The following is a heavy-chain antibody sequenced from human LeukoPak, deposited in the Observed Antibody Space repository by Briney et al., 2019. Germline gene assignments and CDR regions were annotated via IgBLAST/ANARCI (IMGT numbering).Heavy chain of an antibody. CDR2: INHSGST. Sequence: PSETLSLTCAVYGGSFSGYYWSWIRQPPGKGLEWIGEINHSGSTNYNPSLKSRVTISVDTSKNQFSLKLSSATAADTAVYYCARVRWVRGYFDYWGQGTLVTVSS. CDR3: ARVRWVRGYFDY. D-gene: IGHD3-10*01. J-gene: IGHJ4*02. CDR1: GGSFSGYY. V-gene: IGHV4-34*01.